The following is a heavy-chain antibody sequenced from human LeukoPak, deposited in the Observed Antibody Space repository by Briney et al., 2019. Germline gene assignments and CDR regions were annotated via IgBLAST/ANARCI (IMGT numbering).Heavy chain of an antibody. V-gene: IGHV3-74*01. D-gene: IGHD6-19*01. Sequence: GGSLTLSCAASGFTFSSYWMHWVRQAPGKGLAWVSRINSDGSSTSYADSVKGRFTISRDNAKNTLYLQMNSLRAEDTAVYYCARVEYSSGWYDYWGQGTLVTVSS. CDR1: GFTFSSYW. CDR3: ARVEYSSGWYDY. J-gene: IGHJ4*02. CDR2: INSDGSST.